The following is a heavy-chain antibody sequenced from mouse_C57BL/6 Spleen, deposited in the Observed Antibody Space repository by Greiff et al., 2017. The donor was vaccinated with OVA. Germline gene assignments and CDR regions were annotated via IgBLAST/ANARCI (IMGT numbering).Heavy chain of an antibody. Sequence: VQLQQSGAELVRPGTSVKVSCKASGYAFTNYLIEWVKQRPGQGLEWIGVINPGSGGTNYNEKFKGKATLTADKSSSTAYMQLSSLTSEDSAVYFCARNFPYYYGSSYGWYFDVWGTGTTVTVSS. V-gene: IGHV1-54*01. CDR1: GYAFTNYL. CDR3: ARNFPYYYGSSYGWYFDV. D-gene: IGHD1-1*01. CDR2: INPGSGGT. J-gene: IGHJ1*03.